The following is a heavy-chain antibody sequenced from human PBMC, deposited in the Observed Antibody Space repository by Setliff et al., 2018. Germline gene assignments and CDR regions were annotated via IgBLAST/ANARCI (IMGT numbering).Heavy chain of an antibody. CDR2: INWDGRST. J-gene: IGHJ4*02. V-gene: IGHV3-20*04. Sequence: GGSLRLSCAASGFTFDAHGMNWVRQAPGRGLEWVSTINWDGRSTGYSDSVKGRFTISRDNAKNSLYLQMNSLRAEDTAVYYCARDGGEYWGQGTLVTVSS. CDR1: GFTFDAHG. D-gene: IGHD3-16*01. CDR3: ARDGGEY.